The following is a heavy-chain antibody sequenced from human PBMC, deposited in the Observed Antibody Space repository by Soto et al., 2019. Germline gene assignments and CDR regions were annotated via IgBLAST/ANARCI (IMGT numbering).Heavy chain of an antibody. J-gene: IGHJ4*02. CDR2: ISPDGSDV. CDR1: GFPFTNYW. D-gene: IGHD2-8*02. V-gene: IGHV3-74*01. Sequence: QAGWSLRLSCAASGFPFTNYWMNWVRQTPGKGLMWVSRISPDGSDVGYADSVEGRFTVSRDNAKNTLYLQMHSLRAEDTAMYYCACWGHIVPVAPSDFDRWGQGTLVTGSS. CDR3: ACWGHIVPVAPSDFDR.